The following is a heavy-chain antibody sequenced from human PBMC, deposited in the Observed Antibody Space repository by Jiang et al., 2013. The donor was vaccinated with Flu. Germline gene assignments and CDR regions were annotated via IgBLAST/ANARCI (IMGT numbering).Heavy chain of an antibody. D-gene: IGHD3-3*01. CDR3: ARGPLRFLEWFLDV. J-gene: IGHJ6*04. CDR2: ISSSSSYT. Sequence: QLVESGGGLVKPGGSLRLSCAASGFTFSDYYMSWIRQAPGKGLEWVSYISSSSSYTNYADSVKGRFTISRDNAKNSLYLQMNSLRAEDTAVYYCARGPLRFLEWFLDVWGKGTTVTVSS. CDR1: GFTFSDYY. V-gene: IGHV3-11*06.